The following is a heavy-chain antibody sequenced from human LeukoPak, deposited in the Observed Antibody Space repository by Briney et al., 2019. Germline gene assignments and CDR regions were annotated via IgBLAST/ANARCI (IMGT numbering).Heavy chain of an antibody. J-gene: IGHJ4*02. CDR1: GFTFSDHY. Sequence: GGSLRPSCAASGFTFSDHYMDWVRQAPGKGLEWVGRSRNKANSHTTEYAASVKGRFTISRDDSKNSLYLQMNSLRAEDTAVYYCARENYHDSSGFTWGQGTLVTVSS. V-gene: IGHV3-72*01. CDR2: SRNKANSHTT. CDR3: ARENYHDSSGFT. D-gene: IGHD3-22*01.